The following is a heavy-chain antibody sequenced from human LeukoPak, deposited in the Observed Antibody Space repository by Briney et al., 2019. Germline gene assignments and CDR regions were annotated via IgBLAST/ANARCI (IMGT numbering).Heavy chain of an antibody. J-gene: IGHJ4*02. CDR2: ISSSGSNT. CDR3: AKTPRGYCSGGSCYLL. V-gene: IGHV3-23*01. D-gene: IGHD2-15*01. Sequence: PGGSLRLSCAASEFTYGMNWVRQAPGKGLECVSAISSSGSNTYYADSVKGRFTISRDNSKNTLYLQMNSLRAEDTAVYYCAKTPRGYCSGGSCYLLWGQGTLVTVSS. CDR1: EFTYG.